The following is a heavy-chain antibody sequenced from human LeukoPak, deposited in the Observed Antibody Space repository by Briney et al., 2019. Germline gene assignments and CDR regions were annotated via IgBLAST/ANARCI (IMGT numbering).Heavy chain of an antibody. J-gene: IGHJ5*02. Sequence: PSETLSLTCTVSGGSISSYYWSWIRQPPGKGLEWIGSIYYSGSTYYNPSLKSRVTISVDTSKNQFSLKLSSVTAADTAVYYCARHVRVAAAPQHWFDPWGQGTLVTVSS. D-gene: IGHD6-13*01. CDR3: ARHVRVAAAPQHWFDP. CDR1: GGSISSYY. CDR2: IYYSGST. V-gene: IGHV4-59*05.